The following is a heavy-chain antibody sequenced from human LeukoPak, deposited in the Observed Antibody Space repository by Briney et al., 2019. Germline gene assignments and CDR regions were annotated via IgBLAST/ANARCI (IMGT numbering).Heavy chain of an antibody. V-gene: IGHV4-34*01. CDR3: ARGLLSLDY. CDR2: INHSGST. D-gene: IGHD2/OR15-2a*01. J-gene: IGHJ4*02. Sequence: PGGSLRLSCAASGFTVSSNYMSWVRQPPGKGLEWIGEINHSGSTNYNPSLKSRVTISVDTSKNQFSLKLSSVTAADTAVYYCARGLLSLDYWGQGTLVTVSS. CDR1: GFTVSSNY.